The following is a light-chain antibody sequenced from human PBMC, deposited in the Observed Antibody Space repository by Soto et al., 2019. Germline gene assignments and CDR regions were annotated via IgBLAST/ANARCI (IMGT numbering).Light chain of an antibody. Sequence: QSALTQPASVSGSPGQSITISCTGTSSDVGSYNLVSWYQQHPGKAPKLMIYEGTKRPSGVSNRFSGSKSGNTASLTISGLQAEDEADYYCCSYAGSSTSIKFGGGTKLTVL. CDR2: EGT. J-gene: IGLJ2*01. CDR3: CSYAGSSTSIK. V-gene: IGLV2-23*01. CDR1: SSDVGSYNL.